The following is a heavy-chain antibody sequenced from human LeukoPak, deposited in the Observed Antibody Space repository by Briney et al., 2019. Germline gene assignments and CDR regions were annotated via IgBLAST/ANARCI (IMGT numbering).Heavy chain of an antibody. J-gene: IGHJ4*02. Sequence: PSETLSLTCTVSGGSISPYYWSWIRQPPGKGLEWIGYIHYSGSTNYNPSLKSRVSMSVDTSKNQFSLKLNSVTAADTAVYYCARGNSYYDISGAFDYWGQGTLVTVSS. CDR2: IHYSGST. D-gene: IGHD3-22*01. CDR3: ARGNSYYDISGAFDY. CDR1: GGSISPYY. V-gene: IGHV4-59*01.